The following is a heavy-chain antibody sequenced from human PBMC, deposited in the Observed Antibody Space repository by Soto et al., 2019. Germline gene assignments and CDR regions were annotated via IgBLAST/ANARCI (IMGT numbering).Heavy chain of an antibody. Sequence: PSETLSLTCTASGASISTDYWNWIRQPPGKGLESIGYIYSSGSTNYNPSLKSRVAISIDTSKNQFSLKLSSVTAADTAVYYCAREGTTVDSYYHYVMDVWGQGSTVTVSS. CDR3: AREGTTVDSYYHYVMDV. V-gene: IGHV4-59*01. CDR1: GASISTDY. CDR2: IYSSGST. D-gene: IGHD1-1*01. J-gene: IGHJ6*02.